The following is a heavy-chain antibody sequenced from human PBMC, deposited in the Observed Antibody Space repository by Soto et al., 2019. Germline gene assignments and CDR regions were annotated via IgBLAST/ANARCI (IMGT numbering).Heavy chain of an antibody. V-gene: IGHV5-51*01. D-gene: IGHD3-10*01. CDR3: ASIIEWEVSSHDVMDV. CDR1: GYSFTSYW. CDR2: IYPGDSDT. J-gene: IGHJ6*02. Sequence: GESLKISCKGSGYSFTSYWIGWVRQMPGKGLEWMGIIYPGDSDTRYSPSFQGQVTISADKSISTAYLQWSSLKASDTAMYYCASIIEWEVSSHDVMDVCSQGTTVTVSS.